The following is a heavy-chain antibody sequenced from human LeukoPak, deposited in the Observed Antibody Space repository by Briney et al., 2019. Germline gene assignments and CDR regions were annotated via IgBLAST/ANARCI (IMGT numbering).Heavy chain of an antibody. D-gene: IGHD1/OR15-1a*01. J-gene: IGHJ4*02. CDR2: IYYSGST. CDR3: ARLQRRRGQTTDKKEQYYFDY. CDR1: GGSISSSSYY. V-gene: IGHV4-39*01. Sequence: SETLSLPCTVSGGSISSSSYYWRWIRQPPGKGLVWIGSIYYSGSTYYNTSLKSRVPISVDKSNNHYSLKLRSVTAADTAVFYCARLQRRRGQTTDKKEQYYFDYWGQGALVSVSS.